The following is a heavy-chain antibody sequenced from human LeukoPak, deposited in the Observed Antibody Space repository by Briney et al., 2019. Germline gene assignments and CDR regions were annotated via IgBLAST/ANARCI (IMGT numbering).Heavy chain of an antibody. CDR2: ISAYNGNT. J-gene: IGHJ3*01. CDR3: ARDLSYSGSLPSL. Sequence: ASVKVSCKASGYTFTSYGISWVRQAPGQGLEWMGWISAYNGNTNYAQKLQGRVTITRDTSASTAYMELSSLRSEDTAVYYCARDLSYSGSLPSLWGQGTVVTVSS. D-gene: IGHD1-26*01. CDR1: GYTFTSYG. V-gene: IGHV1-18*01.